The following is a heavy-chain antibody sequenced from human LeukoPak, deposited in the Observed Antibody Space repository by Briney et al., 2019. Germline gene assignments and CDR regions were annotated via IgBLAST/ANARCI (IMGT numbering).Heavy chain of an antibody. J-gene: IGHJ3*02. D-gene: IGHD2-21*02. CDR2: IYPGDSDA. CDR3: ARQGRIVVVTTTHDAFDI. Sequence: GESLKISCTGFGYSFTTYWIGWVRQMPGRGLEWMGIIYPGDSDARYSPSLQGQVTISVDKSISTAHLQWSSLKASDTAMYYCARQGRIVVVTTTHDAFDIWGQGTMVTVSS. CDR1: GYSFTTYW. V-gene: IGHV5-51*01.